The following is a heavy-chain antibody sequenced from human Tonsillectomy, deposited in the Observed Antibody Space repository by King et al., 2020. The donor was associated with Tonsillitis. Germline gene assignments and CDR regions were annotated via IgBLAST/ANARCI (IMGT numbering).Heavy chain of an antibody. V-gene: IGHV3-21*01. CDR3: ARNGRLDYQDYRGFDY. CDR1: EFIFSYYS. Sequence: EVQLVESGGGLVKPGGSLRLSCAASEFIFSYYSMNWVRQAPGKGLEWVSSISSSGSNTYYADSVKGRFTISRDNAKNSLYLQMNNLRAEDTTVYYFARNGRLDYQDYRGFDYLGRRTLVTVSS. J-gene: IGHJ4*02. CDR2: ISSSGSNT. D-gene: IGHD4-11*01.